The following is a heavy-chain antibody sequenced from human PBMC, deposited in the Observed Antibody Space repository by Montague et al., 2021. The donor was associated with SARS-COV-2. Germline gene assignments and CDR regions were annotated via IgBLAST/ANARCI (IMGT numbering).Heavy chain of an antibody. V-gene: IGHV4-39*01. CDR3: ARQEYYYVSSGYGRMDWLDP. CDR1: GGSISSSSYY. J-gene: IGHJ5*02. D-gene: IGHD3-22*01. Sequence: SETLSLTCTVSGGSISSSSYYWGWIRQPPGKGLEWIGSIYYSGSTYYNPSLKSRVTISVDTYKNQFSLKLSSVTAADTAVYYCARQEYYYVSSGYGRMDWLDPWGQGTLVTVSS. CDR2: IYYSGST.